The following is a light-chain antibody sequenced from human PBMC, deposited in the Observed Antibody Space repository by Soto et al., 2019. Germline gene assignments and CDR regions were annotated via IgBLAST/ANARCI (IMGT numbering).Light chain of an antibody. J-gene: IGKJ5*01. CDR3: QQRSNWPPIT. V-gene: IGKV3-11*01. CDR1: QSVSSY. CDR2: DAS. Sequence: EIGLTQSPGTLSLSAGERATLSWGASQSVSSYLAWYQQKPGQAPRLLIYDASNRATGIPARFSGSGSGTDFTLTISSLEPEDFAIYYCQQRSNWPPITFGQGTRLEIK.